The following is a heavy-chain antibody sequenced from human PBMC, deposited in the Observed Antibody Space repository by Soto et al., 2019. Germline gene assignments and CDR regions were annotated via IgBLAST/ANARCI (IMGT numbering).Heavy chain of an antibody. CDR3: ARVPPEGVGGMDV. CDR2: MYYGGSI. J-gene: IGHJ6*02. V-gene: IGHV4-59*01. CDR1: GGSISGYY. D-gene: IGHD3-16*01. Sequence: PSETLSLTCTVSGGSISGYYWSWVSQSPGKGLEWIGYMYYGGSINYNPSLKSRVTISVDTSKNQVSLKLTSVTAADTAVYYCARVPPEGVGGMDVWGQGTTVTVSS.